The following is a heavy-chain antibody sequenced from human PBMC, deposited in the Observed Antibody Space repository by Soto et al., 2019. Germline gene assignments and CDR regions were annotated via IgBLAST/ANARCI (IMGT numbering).Heavy chain of an antibody. Sequence: QITLKESGPTAVKPTETLTLTSTYSGFSLTTSGVGVGWVRRSPGKAPEWLALIYWDDDKRYSTSLNSRLIITKDTSKNQVVLTMATVDPADTATYYCAHRVLRTVFGLVTTTAIFFDFWGPGTPVVVSS. CDR2: IYWDDDK. J-gene: IGHJ4*02. CDR3: AHRVLRTVFGLVTTTAIFFDF. CDR1: GFSLTTSGVG. D-gene: IGHD3-3*01. V-gene: IGHV2-5*02.